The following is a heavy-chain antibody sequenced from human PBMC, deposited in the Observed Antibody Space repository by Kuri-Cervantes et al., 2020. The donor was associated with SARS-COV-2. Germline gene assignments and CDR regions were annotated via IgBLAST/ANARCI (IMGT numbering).Heavy chain of an antibody. D-gene: IGHD2-15*01. CDR2: VKTDSGNT. J-gene: IGHJ4*02. CDR1: ETTFPNYD. Sequence: ASVKVSCKAPETTFPNYDINWVRQAAGQGLEWMGMVKTDSGNTLYAQIFQGRVTMTRDTSTSTVYLELSSLRSEDTAVYYCATDFAVFGSGGSCCLHWGQGTLVTVSS. CDR3: ATDFAVFGSGGSCCLH. V-gene: IGHV1-8*01.